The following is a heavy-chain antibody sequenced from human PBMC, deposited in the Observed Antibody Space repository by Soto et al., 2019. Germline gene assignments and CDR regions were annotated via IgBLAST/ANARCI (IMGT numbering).Heavy chain of an antibody. V-gene: IGHV3-23*01. CDR1: GFTFSPYA. Sequence: EVQLLESGGGLVQPGGSLRLACAASGFTFSPYAMSWVRQAPGKGLEWVSAISASSSSTYNADSVRGRFTISRDNSKNTLYVQMNSLRAEDTAVYYCAKGGAGTTVGRYMDVWGKGTTVTISS. J-gene: IGHJ6*03. CDR2: ISASSSST. CDR3: AKGGAGTTVGRYMDV. D-gene: IGHD1-7*01.